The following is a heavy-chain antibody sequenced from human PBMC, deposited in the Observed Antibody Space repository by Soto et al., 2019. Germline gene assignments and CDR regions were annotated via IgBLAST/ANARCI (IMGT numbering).Heavy chain of an antibody. CDR3: AREGGAVVVPAAYRNYDFWSGYPMDV. V-gene: IGHV3-21*01. D-gene: IGHD3-3*01. Sequence: KTGGSLRLSCAASGFTFSSYSMNWVRQAPGKGLEWVSSISSSSSYIYYADSVKGRFTISRDNAKNSLYLQMNSRRAEDTAVYYCAREGGAVVVPAAYRNYDFWSGYPMDVWGQGTTVTVSS. CDR2: ISSSSSYI. CDR1: GFTFSSYS. J-gene: IGHJ6*02.